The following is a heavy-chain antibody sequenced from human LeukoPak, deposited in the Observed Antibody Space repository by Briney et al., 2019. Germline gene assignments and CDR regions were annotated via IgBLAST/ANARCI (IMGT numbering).Heavy chain of an antibody. Sequence: ASVKVSCKASNYTFTNYGISWVRQAPGQGLEWMGWISAYNGNTNYAQTLQGRVTMTTDTSTSTVYMELSSLRSGDTAVYYCARERGNDFWSGRVQTMDVWGKGTTVTVSS. CDR2: ISAYNGNT. J-gene: IGHJ6*03. CDR1: NYTFTNYG. D-gene: IGHD3-3*01. CDR3: ARERGNDFWSGRVQTMDV. V-gene: IGHV1-18*01.